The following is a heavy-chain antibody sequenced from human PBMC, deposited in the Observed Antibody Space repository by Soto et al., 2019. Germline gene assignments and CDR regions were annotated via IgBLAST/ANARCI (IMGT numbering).Heavy chain of an antibody. CDR2: ISGSGGST. CDR3: AKRASRASRSGASYFDY. D-gene: IGHD7-27*01. J-gene: IGHJ4*02. V-gene: IGHV3-23*01. Sequence: GGSLRLSCAASGFTFSSYAMSWVRQAPGKGLEWVSAISGSGGSTYYADSVKGRFTISRDNSKNTMYLQMNSLRAEDTAVYYCAKRASRASRSGASYFDYWGQGTLVTVSS. CDR1: GFTFSSYA.